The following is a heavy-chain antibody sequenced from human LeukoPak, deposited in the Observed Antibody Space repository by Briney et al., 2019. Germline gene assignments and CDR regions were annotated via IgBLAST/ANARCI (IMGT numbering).Heavy chain of an antibody. D-gene: IGHD3-22*01. CDR3: TISSYYYDSSGYYYEGPPFDY. J-gene: IGHJ4*02. CDR1: GFTFSSFD. CDR2: ISGSGGST. V-gene: IGHV3-23*01. Sequence: PGGSLRLSCAASGFTFSSFDMSWVRQAPGEGLEWVSAISGSGGSTYNADSVKGRFTISRDNSKNTVYLQMNSLKTEDTAVYYCTISSYYYDSSGYYYEGPPFDYWGQGTLVTVSS.